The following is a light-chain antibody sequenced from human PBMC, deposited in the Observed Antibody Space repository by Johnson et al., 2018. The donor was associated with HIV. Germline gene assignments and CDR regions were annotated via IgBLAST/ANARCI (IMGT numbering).Light chain of an antibody. CDR1: SSKIGNNY. V-gene: IGLV1-51*02. Sequence: QSVLTQPPSVSAAPGQKVTISCSGSSSKIGNNYVSWYQQLPGTAPKLLIYENNKRPSRIPDRFSGSKSGTSATLGITGLQTGDEADYYCGTWDSSLSGVFGTGTKVTVL. CDR3: GTWDSSLSGV. CDR2: ENN. J-gene: IGLJ1*01.